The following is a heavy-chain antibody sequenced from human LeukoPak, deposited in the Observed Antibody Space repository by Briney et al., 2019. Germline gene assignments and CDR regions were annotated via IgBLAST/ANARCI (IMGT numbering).Heavy chain of an antibody. CDR2: IFGNGGTI. CDR1: GFPFDRYA. D-gene: IGHD6-6*01. J-gene: IGHJ4*02. V-gene: IGHV3-23*01. Sequence: GGSLRLSCAASGFPFDRYAMTWVRQAPGKGLEWVVGIFGNGGTIYYADSVKGRFSVSRDNSKNMLYLQMASLRSEDTAVYYCARESSNFFDYWGQGTLVTVSS. CDR3: ARESSNFFDY.